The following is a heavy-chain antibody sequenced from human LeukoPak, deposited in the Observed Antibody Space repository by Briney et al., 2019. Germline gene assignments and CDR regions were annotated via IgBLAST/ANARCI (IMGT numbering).Heavy chain of an antibody. J-gene: IGHJ3*02. CDR3: ARDTSPSSGSTYFDASDM. CDR2: IKRDGSQI. D-gene: IGHD1-1*01. CDR1: GFTFSNDW. V-gene: IGHV3-7*01. Sequence: GGSLRLSCVGSGFTFSNDWMTWVRQAPGKGLEWVANIKRDGSQIHYADSVKGRFTISRDNTKLFLQMNSLRVEDTARYYCARDTSPSSGSTYFDASDMWGQGTMVSVSS.